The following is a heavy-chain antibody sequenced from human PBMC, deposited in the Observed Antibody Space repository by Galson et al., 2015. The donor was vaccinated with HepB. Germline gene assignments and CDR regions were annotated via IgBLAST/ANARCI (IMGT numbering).Heavy chain of an antibody. Sequence: SLRLSCAASGFTFSDYYMSWIRQAPGKGLEWVSYISSSSSYTKSADSVKGRFTISRDNPKNSLYLQMNSLRAEDTAVYYCAREVTTFTFYYYYYMDVWGKGTTVTVSS. J-gene: IGHJ6*03. D-gene: IGHD4-17*01. CDR1: GFTFSDYY. CDR2: ISSSSSYT. CDR3: AREVTTFTFYYYYYMDV. V-gene: IGHV3-11*05.